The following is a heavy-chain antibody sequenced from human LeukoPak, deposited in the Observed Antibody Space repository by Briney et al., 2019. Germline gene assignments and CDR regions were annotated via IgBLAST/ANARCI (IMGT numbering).Heavy chain of an antibody. CDR3: ARGVGYSSGTPFDY. CDR2: MNPNSGNT. CDR1: GYTFTSYD. J-gene: IGHJ4*02. V-gene: IGHV1-8*01. Sequence: ASVKVSCKASGYTFTSYDINWVRQATGQGLEWMGWMNPNSGNTGYAQKFQGRVTMTRNTSISTAYVELSSLRSEDTAVYYCARGVGYSSGTPFDYWGQGTLVTVSS. D-gene: IGHD6-19*01.